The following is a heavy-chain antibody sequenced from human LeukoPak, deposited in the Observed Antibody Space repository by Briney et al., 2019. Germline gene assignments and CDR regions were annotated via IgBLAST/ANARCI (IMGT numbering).Heavy chain of an antibody. Sequence: SETLSLTCTVSGGSISGYYWSWIRQSPGKGLEWIGYIFYTGTTSYNPSLKSRLTISVDTSKNQFSLKLTSVTAADTAVYFCARHYTSGWDLDYWGQGTLVTVSS. J-gene: IGHJ4*02. V-gene: IGHV4-59*08. CDR1: GGSISGYY. CDR3: ARHYTSGWDLDY. D-gene: IGHD6-19*01. CDR2: IFYTGTT.